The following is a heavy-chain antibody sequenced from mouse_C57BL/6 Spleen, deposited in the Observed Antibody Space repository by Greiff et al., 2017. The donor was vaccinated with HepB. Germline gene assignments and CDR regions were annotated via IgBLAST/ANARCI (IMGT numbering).Heavy chain of an antibody. J-gene: IGHJ2*01. CDR2: IWSGGST. CDR3: ARYYYGWYYFDY. V-gene: IGHV2-2*01. D-gene: IGHD1-1*01. CDR1: GFSLTSYG. Sequence: VQLQQSGPGLVQPSQSLSITCTVSGFSLTSYGVHWVRQSPGKGLEWLGVIWSGGSTDYNAAFISRLSISKDNSKSQVFFKMNSLKADDTAIYYCARYYYGWYYFDYWGQGTTLTVSS.